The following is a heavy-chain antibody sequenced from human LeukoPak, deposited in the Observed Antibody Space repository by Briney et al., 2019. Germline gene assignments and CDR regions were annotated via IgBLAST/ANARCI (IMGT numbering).Heavy chain of an antibody. Sequence: GASVKVSCKASGYTFTSYAMHWVRQAPGQRLEWMGWINAGNGNTKYSQKFQGRVTITRDTSASTAYMELSSLRSEDTAVYYCARLAAALGEAFDIWGQGTMVTVSS. CDR3: ARLAAALGEAFDI. CDR1: GYTFTSYA. D-gene: IGHD6-13*01. V-gene: IGHV1-3*01. CDR2: INAGNGNT. J-gene: IGHJ3*02.